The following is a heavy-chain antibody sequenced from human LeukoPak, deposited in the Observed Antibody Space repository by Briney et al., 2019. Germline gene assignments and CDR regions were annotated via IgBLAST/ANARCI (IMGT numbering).Heavy chain of an antibody. V-gene: IGHV3-23*01. D-gene: IGHD2-21*01. CDR1: GFTFSSYA. Sequence: GGSLRLSCAASGFTFSSYAMSWVRQAPGKGLEWVSAVSGSGGSTYYADSVKGQFTISRDNSKNTLYLQMNSLRAEDTAVYYCAKETLWWSYAFDIWGQGTMVTVSS. CDR3: AKETLWWSYAFDI. CDR2: VSGSGGST. J-gene: IGHJ3*02.